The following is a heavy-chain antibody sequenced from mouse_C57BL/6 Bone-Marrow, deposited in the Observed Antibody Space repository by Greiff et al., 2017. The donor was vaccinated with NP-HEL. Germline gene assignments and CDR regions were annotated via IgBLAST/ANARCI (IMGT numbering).Heavy chain of an antibody. CDR1: GYTFTSYG. V-gene: IGHV1-81*01. CDR2: IYPRSGNT. J-gene: IGHJ4*01. Sequence: VQLQQSGAELARPGASVKLSCKASGYTFTSYGISWVKQRPGQGLEWIGEIYPRSGNTYYNEKFKGKATLTADKSSSTAYMELRSLTSEDSAVYVCARRGLRLAMDYWGQGTSVTVSS. D-gene: IGHD2-4*01. CDR3: ARRGLRLAMDY.